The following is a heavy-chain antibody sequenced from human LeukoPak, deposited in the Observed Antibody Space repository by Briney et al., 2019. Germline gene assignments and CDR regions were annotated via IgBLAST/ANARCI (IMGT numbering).Heavy chain of an antibody. D-gene: IGHD3-10*01. CDR2: ISYDGSNK. Sequence: GGSLRLSCAASGFTFSSYAMHWVRQAPGKGLEWVAVISYDGSNKYYADSVKGRFTISRDNSKNTLYLQMNSLRAEDTAVYYCARERFHGSGAPKFDYWGQGVLVTVSS. J-gene: IGHJ4*02. CDR3: ARERFHGSGAPKFDY. CDR1: GFTFSSYA. V-gene: IGHV3-30*04.